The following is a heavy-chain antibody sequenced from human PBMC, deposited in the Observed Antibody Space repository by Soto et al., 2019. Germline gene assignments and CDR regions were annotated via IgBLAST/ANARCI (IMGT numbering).Heavy chain of an antibody. D-gene: IGHD3-10*01. CDR3: ARDGPYYYASRMDV. V-gene: IGHV3-53*04. J-gene: IGHJ6*02. Sequence: EVQLVESGGGLVQPVGSLRLSCVASGIPVSSNYMTWVRQAPGKGLEWVSVLHSGGDTYYANSVKGRFTISRHDSTNTLYLQMNSLTPEDTAVYYCARDGPYYYASRMDVWGQGTTVTVSS. CDR1: GIPVSSNY. CDR2: LHSGGDT.